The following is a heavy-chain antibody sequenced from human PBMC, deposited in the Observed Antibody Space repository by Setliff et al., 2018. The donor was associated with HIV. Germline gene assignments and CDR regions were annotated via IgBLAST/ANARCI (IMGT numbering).Heavy chain of an antibody. Sequence: EASVKVSCKASGYTFTSYGMNWVRQAPGQGLEWMGWTYIGATNYAQKFRDRLTATTDTSTSTAYMELRSLSPHDTAVYYCATGGGQSFDYWSQGTLVTVSS. J-gene: IGHJ4*02. CDR1: GYTFTSYG. D-gene: IGHD1-26*01. CDR2: TYIGAT. V-gene: IGHV1-18*04. CDR3: ATGGGQSFDY.